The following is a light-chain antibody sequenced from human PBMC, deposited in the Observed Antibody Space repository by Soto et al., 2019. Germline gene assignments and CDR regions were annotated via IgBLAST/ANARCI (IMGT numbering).Light chain of an antibody. V-gene: IGLV2-11*01. CDR1: TSDVGAYNS. CDR3: YSSAGTYTCV. Sequence: QSALTQPRSVSGSPGQSVTISCTGTTSDVGAYNSVSWYRQHPGKAPKLMIYDVSKRPSGVPDRFSGSKSGNTASLSISGLQAEDEADYYCYSSAGTYTCVFGTGTKLTVL. J-gene: IGLJ1*01. CDR2: DVS.